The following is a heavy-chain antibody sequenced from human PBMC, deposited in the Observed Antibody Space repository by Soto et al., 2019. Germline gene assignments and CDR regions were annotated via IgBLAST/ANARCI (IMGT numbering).Heavy chain of an antibody. V-gene: IGHV4-30-4*01. CDR2: IYYSGST. CDR3: ARTASGYYDSSGESFFDY. J-gene: IGHJ4*02. CDR1: GGSISSGDYY. Sequence: SETLSLTCTVSGGSISSGDYYWSWIRQPPGKGLEWIGYIYYSGSTYYNPSLKSRVTISVDTSKNQFSLKLSSVTAADTAVYYRARTASGYYDSSGESFFDYWGQGTLVTVSS. D-gene: IGHD3-22*01.